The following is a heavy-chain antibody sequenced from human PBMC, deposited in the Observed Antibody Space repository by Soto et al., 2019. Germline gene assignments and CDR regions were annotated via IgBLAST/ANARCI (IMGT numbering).Heavy chain of an antibody. Sequence: PGGSLRLSCAASGFTFSSYAMSWVRQAPGKGLEWVSAISGSGGSTYYADSVKGRFTISRDNSKNTLYLQMNSLRAEDTAVYYCATVDIAVAGTSEDWFDPWGQGTLVTVSS. J-gene: IGHJ5*02. V-gene: IGHV3-23*01. CDR1: GFTFSSYA. D-gene: IGHD6-19*01. CDR2: ISGSGGST. CDR3: ATVDIAVAGTSEDWFDP.